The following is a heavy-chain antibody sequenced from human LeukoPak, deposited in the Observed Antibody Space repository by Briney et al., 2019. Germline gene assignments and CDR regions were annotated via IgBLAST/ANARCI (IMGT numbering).Heavy chain of an antibody. V-gene: IGHV3-53*01. CDR2: IYSGGST. J-gene: IGHJ4*02. D-gene: IGHD5-12*01. CDR1: GFTVSSNY. Sequence: QAGGSLRLSCAASGFTVSSNYMSWVRQAPGKGLEWVSVIYSGGSTYYADSVKGRFTISRDNSKNTLYLQMNSLRAEDTAVYYCARDIYSGYDLYIDYWGQGTLVTVSS. CDR3: ARDIYSGYDLYIDY.